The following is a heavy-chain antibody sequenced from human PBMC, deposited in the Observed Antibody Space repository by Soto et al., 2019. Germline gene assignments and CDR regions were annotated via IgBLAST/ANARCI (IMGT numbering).Heavy chain of an antibody. Sequence: VASVKVSCKASGGTFSSYAISWVRQAPGQGLEWMGGIIPIFGTANYAQKFQGRVTITADESTSTAYMELSSLRSEDTAVYYCARVVRDYYDSSGYSSGNNWFDPWGQGTLVTVSS. CDR1: GGTFSSYA. CDR3: ARVVRDYYDSSGYSSGNNWFDP. CDR2: IIPIFGTA. D-gene: IGHD3-22*01. V-gene: IGHV1-69*13. J-gene: IGHJ5*02.